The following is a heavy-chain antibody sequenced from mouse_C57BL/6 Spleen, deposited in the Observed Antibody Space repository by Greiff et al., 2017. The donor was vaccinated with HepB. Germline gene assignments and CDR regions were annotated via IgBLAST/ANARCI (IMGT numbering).Heavy chain of an antibody. D-gene: IGHD2-2*01. CDR2: IDPENGDT. CDR3: TTFYYGYDGPYFDY. Sequence: EVQLQQSGAELVRPGASVKLSCTASGFNIKDDYMHWVKQRPEQGLEWIGWIDPENGDTEYASKFQGKATITADTSSNTAYLQLSSLTSEDTAVYYCTTFYYGYDGPYFDYWGQGTTLTVSS. J-gene: IGHJ2*01. CDR1: GFNIKDDY. V-gene: IGHV14-4*01.